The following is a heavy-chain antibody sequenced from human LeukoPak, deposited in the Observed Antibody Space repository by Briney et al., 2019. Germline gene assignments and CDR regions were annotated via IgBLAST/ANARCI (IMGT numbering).Heavy chain of an antibody. CDR3: ARDQKDPRTPYGMDV. CDR1: GGSIRSSYYY. CDR2: IYDSGST. V-gene: IGHV4-39*07. J-gene: IGHJ6*02. Sequence: PSETLSLTCTVSGGSIRSSYYYWGWIRQPPGKGLEWIGSIYDSGSTYYNPSLKSRVTISVDTSKNQFSLKLSSVTAADTAVYYCARDQKDPRTPYGMDVWGQGTTVTVSS.